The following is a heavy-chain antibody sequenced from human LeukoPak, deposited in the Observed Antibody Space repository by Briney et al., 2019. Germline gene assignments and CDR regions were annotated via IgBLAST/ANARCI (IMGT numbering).Heavy chain of an antibody. J-gene: IGHJ4*02. CDR3: AKAQGDYKDY. Sequence: GGSLRLSCAASGFTFSSYAMSWVRQAPGKGLEWVSAISGSGGSTYYADSVKGRFTISRDNSKNTLYLQMTSLRAADTAVYYCAKAQGDYKDYWGQGTLVTVSS. V-gene: IGHV3-23*01. D-gene: IGHD4-17*01. CDR2: ISGSGGST. CDR1: GFTFSSYA.